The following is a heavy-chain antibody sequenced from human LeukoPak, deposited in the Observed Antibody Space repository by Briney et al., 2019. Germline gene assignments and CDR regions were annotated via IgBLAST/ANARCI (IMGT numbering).Heavy chain of an antibody. Sequence: SETLSLTCTVSGGSISSSSYYWGWIRQAPGKGLDWIGCIYCSGSTYYNPSLKSRVTISVDTSKYQCSLKLSSVTAADTAVYYCARQSLITIFGVVTSNNWFDPWGQGTLVTVSS. D-gene: IGHD3-3*01. CDR3: ARQSLITIFGVVTSNNWFDP. J-gene: IGHJ5*02. CDR2: IYCSGST. V-gene: IGHV4-39*01. CDR1: GGSISSSSYY.